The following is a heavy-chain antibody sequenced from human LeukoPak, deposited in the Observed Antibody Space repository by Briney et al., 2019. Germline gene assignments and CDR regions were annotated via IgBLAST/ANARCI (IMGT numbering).Heavy chain of an antibody. Sequence: SETLSLTCTVSGGSISSSSYYWGWIRQPPGKGLEWIGSVFYSGSTYYNPSLKSRVTISVDTSKNQFSLKLSSVSAADTAVYYCATPHRTPICNKGVCPFDYWGQGTLVTVSS. J-gene: IGHJ4*02. CDR3: ATPHRTPICNKGVCPFDY. CDR1: GGSISSSSYY. V-gene: IGHV4-39*01. D-gene: IGHD2-8*01. CDR2: VFYSGST.